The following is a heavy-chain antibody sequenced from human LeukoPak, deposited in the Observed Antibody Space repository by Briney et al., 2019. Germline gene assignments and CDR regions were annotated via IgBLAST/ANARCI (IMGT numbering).Heavy chain of an antibody. V-gene: IGHV4-39*01. D-gene: IGHD1-26*01. CDR3: ASKQWVYYYMDV. CDR1: GGSISISNYY. J-gene: IGHJ6*03. Sequence: SQTLSLTCTVSGGSISISNYYWGWLRQPPGKGLEWIGSISYSGSTYYNPSLKSRVTIFVDTSNNQFSLKLSSVTAADMVVYSCASKQWVYYYMDVWGKGTTVTVSS. CDR2: ISYSGST.